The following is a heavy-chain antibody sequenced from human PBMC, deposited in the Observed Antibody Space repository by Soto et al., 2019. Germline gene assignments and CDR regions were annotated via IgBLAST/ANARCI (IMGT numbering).Heavy chain of an antibody. J-gene: IGHJ6*02. D-gene: IGHD1-26*01. Sequence: GGSLRLCCAASGFTFSSYDVHWVRQATGKGLEWVSAIGTAGDTYYADSVKGRFTISRDNAKNSLYLQMNSLRAEDTAVYYCARARDSGSYGYYYGMDVWGQGTTVTVSS. CDR1: GFTFSSYD. CDR2: IGTAGDT. CDR3: ARARDSGSYGYYYGMDV. V-gene: IGHV3-13*04.